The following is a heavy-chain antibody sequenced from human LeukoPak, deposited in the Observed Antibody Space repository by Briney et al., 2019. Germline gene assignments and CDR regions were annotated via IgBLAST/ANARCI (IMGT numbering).Heavy chain of an antibody. J-gene: IGHJ4*02. Sequence: QPGGSLRLSCAASGFTFTNYWMAWVRQAPGKGLEWVANIKQDGSEKYYVDSVKGRFTISRDNAENSVYLQMNSLRAEDTAVYYCVKSRLGDYWGQGTLVTVSS. CDR2: IKQDGSEK. V-gene: IGHV3-7*01. CDR3: VKSRLGDY. CDR1: GFTFTNYW. D-gene: IGHD5-12*01.